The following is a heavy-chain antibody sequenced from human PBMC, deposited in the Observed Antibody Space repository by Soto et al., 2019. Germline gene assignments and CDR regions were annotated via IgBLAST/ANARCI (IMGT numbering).Heavy chain of an antibody. CDR2: ISGSGGST. V-gene: IGHV3-23*01. CDR3: AKAGESPGTRGDYYGMDV. CDR1: GFTFSSYA. D-gene: IGHD1-1*01. Sequence: EVQLLESGGGLVQPGGSLRLSCAASGFTFSSYAMSWVRQAPGKGLEWVSAISGSGGSTYYADSVKGRFTISRDNSENPLYLQMNSRRAEDTAVYYCAKAGESPGTRGDYYGMDVWGQGTTVTVSS. J-gene: IGHJ6*02.